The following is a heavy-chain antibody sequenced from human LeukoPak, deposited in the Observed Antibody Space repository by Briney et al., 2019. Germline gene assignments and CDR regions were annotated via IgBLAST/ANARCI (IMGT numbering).Heavy chain of an antibody. Sequence: PGGSLRLSCAASGFTFSSYAMHWVRQAPGKGLEWVAVISYDGSNKYYADSVKGRFTISRDNSKNTLYLQMNSLRAEDTAVYYCAREPIPQLRPYYDILTGYQNPFDYWGQGTLVTVSS. J-gene: IGHJ4*02. CDR2: ISYDGSNK. CDR3: AREPIPQLRPYYDILTGYQNPFDY. V-gene: IGHV3-30*04. CDR1: GFTFSSYA. D-gene: IGHD3-9*01.